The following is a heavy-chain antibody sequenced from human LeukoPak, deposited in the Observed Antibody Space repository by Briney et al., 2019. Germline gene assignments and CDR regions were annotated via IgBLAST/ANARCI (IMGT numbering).Heavy chain of an antibody. CDR1: GGTFSSYA. D-gene: IGHD3-3*01. J-gene: IGHJ4*02. CDR3: ARKVQYYDFWSGYGSVGYFDY. Sequence: SVKVSCRASGGTFSSYAISWVRQAPGQGLEWMGGIIPIFGTANYAQKFQGRVTITADESTSTAYMEPSSLRSEDTAVYYCARKVQYYDFWSGYGSVGYFDYWGQGTLVTVSS. V-gene: IGHV1-69*01. CDR2: IIPIFGTA.